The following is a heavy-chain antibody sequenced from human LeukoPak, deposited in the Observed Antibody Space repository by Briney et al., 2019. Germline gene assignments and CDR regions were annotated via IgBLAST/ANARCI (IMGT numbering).Heavy chain of an antibody. Sequence: SQTLSLTCTVSGGSISSGSYYWSWIRQPPGKGLEWIGYIYYSGSTNYNPSLKSRVTISVDTSKNQFSLKLSSVTAADTAVYYCAREVTYYYDTWGQGTLVTVSS. CDR1: GGSISSGSYY. V-gene: IGHV4-61*01. CDR2: IYYSGST. D-gene: IGHD3-22*01. CDR3: AREVTYYYDT. J-gene: IGHJ5*02.